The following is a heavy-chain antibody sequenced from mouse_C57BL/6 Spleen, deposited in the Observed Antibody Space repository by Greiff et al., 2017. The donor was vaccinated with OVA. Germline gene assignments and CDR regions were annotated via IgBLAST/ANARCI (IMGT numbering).Heavy chain of an antibody. J-gene: IGHJ4*01. Sequence: EVQLVESGGDLVKPGGSLKLSCAASGFTFSSYGMSWVRQTPDKRLEWVATISSGGSYNYYPDSVTGRFTIARDNAKNTLYLQMSGLKSEDTAMYYCARQKDYDLDAMDYWGQGTSVTVSS. CDR3: ARQKDYDLDAMDY. V-gene: IGHV5-6*01. CDR1: GFTFSSYG. CDR2: ISSGGSYN. D-gene: IGHD2-4*01.